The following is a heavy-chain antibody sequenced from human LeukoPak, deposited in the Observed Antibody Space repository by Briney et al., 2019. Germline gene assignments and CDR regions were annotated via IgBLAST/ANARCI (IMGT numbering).Heavy chain of an antibody. CDR3: ANTAAAGTRWSFGY. J-gene: IGHJ4*02. CDR2: ITGSGADT. Sequence: GGSLRLSCSASGFNFRSYAMTWVRQAPGKGLEWVSAITGSGADTYYADSVRGRFTISRDNSKNILYLQVNNLRGDDTAVYYCANTAAAGTRWSFGYWGQGTLVTVSS. CDR1: GFNFRSYA. V-gene: IGHV3-23*01. D-gene: IGHD6-19*01.